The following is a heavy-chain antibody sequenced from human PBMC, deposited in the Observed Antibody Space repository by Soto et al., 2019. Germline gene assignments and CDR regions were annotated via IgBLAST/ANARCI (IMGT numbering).Heavy chain of an antibody. CDR2: MNPNSGNT. Sequence: QVQLVQSGAEVKKPGASVKVSCKASGYTFTSYDINWVRQATGQGLEWMGWMNPNSGNTGYAQKFQGRVAMTRNTVRSTADMELSSLRSEDTSVYVCAIEVVRGMDVGGQGTTVTVSS. J-gene: IGHJ6*02. D-gene: IGHD2-15*01. CDR3: AIEVVRGMDV. V-gene: IGHV1-8*01. CDR1: GYTFTSYD.